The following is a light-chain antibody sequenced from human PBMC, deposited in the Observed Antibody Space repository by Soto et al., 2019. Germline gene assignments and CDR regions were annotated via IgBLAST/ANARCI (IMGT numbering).Light chain of an antibody. CDR3: QSCNDWPHP. Sequence: EIVLTQSPATLSLSPGERATLSCRASQSVSSYLAWYQQQPGQAPRLLIYDASNRATDIPARFSGSGSGTEFTSTITGLEAEDFAVKCYQSCNDWPHPFCQGNKV. V-gene: IGKV3-11*01. J-gene: IGKJ1*01. CDR1: QSVSSY. CDR2: DAS.